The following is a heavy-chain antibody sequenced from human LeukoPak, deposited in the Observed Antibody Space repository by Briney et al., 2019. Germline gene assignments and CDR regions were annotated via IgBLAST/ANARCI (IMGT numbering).Heavy chain of an antibody. D-gene: IGHD1-26*01. CDR1: GYTFTGYY. J-gene: IGHJ4*02. V-gene: IGHV1-2*02. CDR3: ARVRGSYYAIYFDY. CDR2: INPNSGGT. Sequence: ASVKVSCKASGYTFTGYYMHWVRQAPGQGLEWMGWINPNSGGTNYAQKFQGRVTMTRDTSISTAYMELSRPRSDDTAVYYCARVRGSYYAIYFDYWGQGTLVTVSS.